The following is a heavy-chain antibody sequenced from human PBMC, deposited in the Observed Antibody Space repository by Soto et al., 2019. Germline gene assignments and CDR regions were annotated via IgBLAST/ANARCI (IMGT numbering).Heavy chain of an antibody. D-gene: IGHD3-22*01. CDR1: GGTFGSYA. CDR2: IIPIFGTA. J-gene: IGHJ6*02. Sequence: ASVKVSCKASGGTFGSYAISWVRQAPGQGLEWMGGIIPIFGTANYAQKFQGRVTITADESTSTAYMELSSLRSEDTAVYYCGRTYYYDSSGYQRRYYYYGMDVWGQGTKVTVSS. CDR3: GRTYYYDSSGYQRRYYYYGMDV. V-gene: IGHV1-69*13.